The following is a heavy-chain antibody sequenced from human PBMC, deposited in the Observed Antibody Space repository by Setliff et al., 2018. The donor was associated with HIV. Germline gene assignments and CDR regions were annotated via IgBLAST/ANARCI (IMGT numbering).Heavy chain of an antibody. Sequence: PGGSLRLSCAASGFTFSSYEMDWFRQAPGKGLEWVSYITGSSDTIHYADSVKGRFTSSRDNAKNSLYLQMNTLRAEDTAVYYCAREGITGTTLHPYWGQGTLVTVSS. CDR2: ITGSSDTI. J-gene: IGHJ4*02. D-gene: IGHD1-7*01. CDR3: AREGITGTTLHPY. CDR1: GFTFSSYE. V-gene: IGHV3-48*03.